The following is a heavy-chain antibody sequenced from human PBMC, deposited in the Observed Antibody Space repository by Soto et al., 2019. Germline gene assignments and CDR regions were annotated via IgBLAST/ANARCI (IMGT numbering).Heavy chain of an antibody. CDR3: AREKVSRTGTPYFQH. D-gene: IGHD1-7*01. CDR1: GYTFTSYA. CDR2: INAGNGNT. V-gene: IGHV1-3*01. J-gene: IGHJ1*01. Sequence: ASVKVSCKASGYTFTSYAMHWVRQAPGQRLEWMGWINAGNGNTKYSQKFQGRVTITRDTSASTAYMELSSLRSEDTAVYYCAREKVSRTGTPYFQHWGQGTLDPVSS.